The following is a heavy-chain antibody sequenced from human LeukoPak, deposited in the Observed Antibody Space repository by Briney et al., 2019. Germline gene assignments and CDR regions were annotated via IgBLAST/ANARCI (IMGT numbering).Heavy chain of an antibody. Sequence: SETLSLTCAVYGGSFSGYYWSWIRQPPGKGLEWIGDINHSGSTNYNPSLKSRVTVSVDTSKNQFSLKMRSVTAADTAVYYCARAQETMAIDYWGQGTLVTVSS. CDR2: INHSGST. CDR3: ARAQETMAIDY. V-gene: IGHV4-34*01. CDR1: GGSFSGYY. J-gene: IGHJ4*02. D-gene: IGHD5-24*01.